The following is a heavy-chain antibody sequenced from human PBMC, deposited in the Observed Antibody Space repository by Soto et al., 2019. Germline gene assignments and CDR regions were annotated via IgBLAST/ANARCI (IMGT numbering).Heavy chain of an antibody. V-gene: IGHV3-23*01. D-gene: IGHD1-26*01. CDR2: FSGSGGAT. J-gene: IGHJ4*02. CDR3: AKAVGDY. Sequence: GGSLRLSCAASGFTFSSYWMSWVRQAPGKGLEWVSGFSGSGGATFYADSVKGRFTISRDSSKSTIYLQMDRLRADDTAVYYCAKAVGDYWGRGTLVTVSS. CDR1: GFTFSSYW.